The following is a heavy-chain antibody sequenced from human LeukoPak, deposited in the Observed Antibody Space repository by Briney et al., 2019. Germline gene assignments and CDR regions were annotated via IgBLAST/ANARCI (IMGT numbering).Heavy chain of an antibody. Sequence: SETLSLTCAVYGGSFSGYYWSWIRQPPGKGLEWIGEINHRGSTNYNPSLKSRVTISVDTSKNQFSLKLSSVTAADTAVYYCARRRVSGYSSGWYSGPEDYWGQGTLVTVSS. D-gene: IGHD6-19*01. CDR3: ARRRVSGYSSGWYSGPEDY. CDR2: INHRGST. J-gene: IGHJ4*02. V-gene: IGHV4-34*01. CDR1: GGSFSGYY.